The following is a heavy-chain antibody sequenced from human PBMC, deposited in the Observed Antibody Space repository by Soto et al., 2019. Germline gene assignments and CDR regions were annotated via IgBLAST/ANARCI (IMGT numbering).Heavy chain of an antibody. V-gene: IGHV1-18*01. CDR2: ISAYNGNT. CDR3: ARDSAPNGMLERSGWFDP. J-gene: IGHJ5*02. D-gene: IGHD2-8*01. CDR1: GYTFTSYG. Sequence: QVQLVQSGAEVKKPGASVKVSCKASGYTFTSYGISWVRQAPGQGLEWMGWISAYNGNTNYAQKLQGRVTMTTDTSTSTAYMELRSLRSDDTAVYYCARDSAPNGMLERSGWFDPWGQGTLVTVSS.